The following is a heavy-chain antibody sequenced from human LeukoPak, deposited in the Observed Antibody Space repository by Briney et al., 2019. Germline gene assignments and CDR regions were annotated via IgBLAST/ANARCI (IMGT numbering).Heavy chain of an antibody. V-gene: IGHV4-59*11. Sequence: SETLSLTCTVSGGSISPLYWSWIRQPPGKGLEFIGYIYDSGAANYNPSLKSRVTLSVDTSKNQFSLKLSSVTAADTAGYYCARGGVAAKYYFDYWGQGTLVTVSS. J-gene: IGHJ4*02. D-gene: IGHD3-10*01. CDR3: ARGGVAAKYYFDY. CDR1: GGSISPLY. CDR2: IYDSGAA.